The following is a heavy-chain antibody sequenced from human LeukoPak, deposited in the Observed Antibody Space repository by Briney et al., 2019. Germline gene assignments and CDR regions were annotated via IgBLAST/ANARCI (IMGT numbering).Heavy chain of an antibody. CDR2: ISGSGDST. V-gene: IGHV3-23*01. D-gene: IGHD5-12*01. CDR3: ATRGNSGYDLPFY. Sequence: GGSLRLSCAASGFTFSSYGMSWVRQAPGKGLEWVSTISGSGDSTYYADSVKGRFTTSRDNSKNTLYLQMNSLRAEDTAVYYCATRGNSGYDLPFYWGQGTLVTVSS. J-gene: IGHJ4*02. CDR1: GFTFSSYG.